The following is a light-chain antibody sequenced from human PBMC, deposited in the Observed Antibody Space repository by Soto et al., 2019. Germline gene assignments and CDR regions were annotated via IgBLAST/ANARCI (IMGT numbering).Light chain of an antibody. Sequence: SYDLTQPPSVSVAPGQAAKITFGGDKIGSKIVHWYKQRPGQAPVAVVFDATDRPSGIPDRISASRSGDTATLTISRVDAGDEADYYCQVWASTAEFFVFGSGTKVTVL. V-gene: IGLV3-21*02. CDR2: DAT. CDR3: QVWASTAEFFV. J-gene: IGLJ1*01. CDR1: KIGSKI.